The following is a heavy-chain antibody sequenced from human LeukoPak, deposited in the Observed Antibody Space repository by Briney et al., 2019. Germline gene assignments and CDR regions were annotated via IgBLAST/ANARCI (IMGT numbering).Heavy chain of an antibody. J-gene: IGHJ4*02. CDR1: HSSIIDYY. CDR3: ARMVRDINYFDS. D-gene: IGHD3-10*01. Sequence: SKTLSLTCSVSHSSIIDYYWNWIRQPAGKGPEWIGRIHLRQSITTDYNPSLRSRVTMSIDTSRNQFSLSLTSVTAADTALYYCARMVRDINYFDSWGQGILVTVSS. CDR2: IHLRQSITT. V-gene: IGHV4-4*07.